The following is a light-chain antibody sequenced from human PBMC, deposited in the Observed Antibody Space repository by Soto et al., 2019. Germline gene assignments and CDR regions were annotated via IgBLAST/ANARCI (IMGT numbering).Light chain of an antibody. J-gene: IGLJ2*01. CDR1: SSDVGGYYS. Sequence: QSALTQPASVSGSPGQSIAISCTGTSSDVGGYYSVSWYQQHPGKAPKLVIYDVSNRPSGVSTRFSGSKSGNTASLTISGLQAEDEADYYCSSYTSSSTRVFGGGTKVTVL. CDR3: SSYTSSSTRV. CDR2: DVS. V-gene: IGLV2-14*01.